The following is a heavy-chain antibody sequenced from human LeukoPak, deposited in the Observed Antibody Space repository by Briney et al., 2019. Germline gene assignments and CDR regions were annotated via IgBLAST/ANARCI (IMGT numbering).Heavy chain of an antibody. CDR3: ARVRRLTNSRFENWFDP. J-gene: IGHJ5*02. CDR1: GDSISSGDYY. Sequence: PSETLSLTCTVSGDSISSGDYYWSWVRQPPGKGLEWIGYIYYSGNTYYNPSLKSHCTISVDTAKNQFSLKLNSVTAADTAVYYCARVRRLTNSRFENWFDPWGQGALVTVSS. D-gene: IGHD3-10*01. V-gene: IGHV4-30-4*08. CDR2: IYYSGNT.